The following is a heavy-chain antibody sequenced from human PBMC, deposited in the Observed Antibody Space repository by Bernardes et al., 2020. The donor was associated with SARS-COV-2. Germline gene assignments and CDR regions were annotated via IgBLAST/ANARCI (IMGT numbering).Heavy chain of an antibody. V-gene: IGHV4-39*01. D-gene: IGHD3-3*01. Sequence: SETLSLTCTVSGGSISSSSYYWGWIRQPPGKGLKWIGSIYYTGSTYYNPSLKSRVTISLDTSKNQFSLKLNSVTAADTAVYYCAIAVTISYYGLDVWGQGTTVTVSS. CDR2: IYYTGST. CDR1: GGSISSSSYY. CDR3: AIAVTISYYGLDV. J-gene: IGHJ6*02.